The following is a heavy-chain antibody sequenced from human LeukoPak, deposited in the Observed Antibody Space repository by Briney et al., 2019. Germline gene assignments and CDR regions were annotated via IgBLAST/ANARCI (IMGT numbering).Heavy chain of an antibody. J-gene: IGHJ4*02. CDR2: IYYSGST. Sequence: SETLSLTCTVSGGSISSSSYYWGWIRQPPGKGLEWIGSIYYSGSTYYNPSLKSRVTISVDTSKNQFSLKLSSVTASDTAVYYCARQGRFGELLSPLDYWGQGTLVTVSS. D-gene: IGHD3-10*01. CDR1: GGSISSSSYY. CDR3: ARQGRFGELLSPLDY. V-gene: IGHV4-39*01.